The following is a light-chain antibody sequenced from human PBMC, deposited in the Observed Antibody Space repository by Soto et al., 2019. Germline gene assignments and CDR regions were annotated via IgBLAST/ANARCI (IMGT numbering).Light chain of an antibody. CDR2: DSS. CDR1: QSVSTY. Sequence: ETVLTQSPATLSLSPGEGATLSCRASQSVSTYFAWYQHKPGQAPRLLIYDSSNRATGIPGRFSGSGSETDFTLTISSLEPEDSAVYYCQQHTNWQLTFGGGPKVEIK. CDR3: QQHTNWQLT. J-gene: IGKJ4*01. V-gene: IGKV3-11*01.